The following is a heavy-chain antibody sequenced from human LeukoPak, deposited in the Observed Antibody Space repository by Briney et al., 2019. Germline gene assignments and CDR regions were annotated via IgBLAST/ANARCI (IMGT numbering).Heavy chain of an antibody. CDR2: IFYTGST. CDR3: ARAILGTYYYFDF. V-gene: IGHV4-59*01. J-gene: IGHJ4*02. Sequence: SETLSLTCTVSGGSISGYYWSWIRQPPGKGLEWIGHIFYTGSTNCNPSLKSRVTISVDTSKNQFSLKLSSMTAADTAVYYRARAILGTYYYFDFWGQGTLVTVSS. CDR1: GGSISGYY. D-gene: IGHD1-26*01.